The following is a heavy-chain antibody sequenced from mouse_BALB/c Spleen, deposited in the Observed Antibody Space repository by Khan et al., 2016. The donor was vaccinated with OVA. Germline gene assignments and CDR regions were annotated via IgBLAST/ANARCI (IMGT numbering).Heavy chain of an antibody. CDR1: GYSFTSYY. V-gene: IGHV1S135*01. J-gene: IGHJ3*01. Sequence: VQLQQSGPELMKPGASVKISCKASGYSFTSYYIHWVKQSHGKSLEWIGYIDPFNGSTSYNQNFKGKATLTVDKSSSTAYMHLSSLTSEDSAVYYCARHGYVAWFAYWGQGTLVTVSA. CDR3: ARHGYVAWFAY. D-gene: IGHD2-2*01. CDR2: IDPFNGST.